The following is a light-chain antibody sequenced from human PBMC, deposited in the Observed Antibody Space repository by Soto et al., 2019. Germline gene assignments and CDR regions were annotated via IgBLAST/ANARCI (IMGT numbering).Light chain of an antibody. V-gene: IGLV1-40*01. CDR1: SSDIGAGYR. J-gene: IGLJ2*01. CDR3: QSFDKYLSAVV. Sequence: QLVLTQPPSVSGAPGERVTISCTGGSSDIGAGYRVRWYQQVPGTAPKLLIYDNTNRPSGVSVRFSGSKSGTSASLAISGLQAEDEADYYCQSFDKYLSAVVFGGGTKLTVL. CDR2: DNT.